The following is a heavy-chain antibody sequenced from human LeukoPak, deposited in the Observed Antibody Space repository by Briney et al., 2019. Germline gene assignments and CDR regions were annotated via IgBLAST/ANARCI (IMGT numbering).Heavy chain of an antibody. CDR1: GFSFSSYW. J-gene: IGHJ4*02. Sequence: GGSLRLSCAASGFSFSSYWMHWVRQAPGKGLVWVSRINSEGSIANYADYVRGRFTISRDNAKNTLYLQMNSLRAEDTAVYYCARESSYGRGFDYWGQGTLGTVSS. CDR2: INSEGSIA. V-gene: IGHV3-74*01. CDR3: ARESSYGRGFDY. D-gene: IGHD5-18*01.